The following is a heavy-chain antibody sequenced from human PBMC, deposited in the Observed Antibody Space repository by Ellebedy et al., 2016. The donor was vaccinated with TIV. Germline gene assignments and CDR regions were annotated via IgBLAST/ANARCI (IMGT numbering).Heavy chain of an antibody. CDR2: IWHDGSNQ. Sequence: GGSLRLXXAASGFTFSNYGMHWVRQAPGKGLEWVAVIWHDGSNQYYADSVKGRFTISKDNAKNTLYLQMNNLRAEDTAVYYCVSPSGHTYGYQGVFDHWGQGTLVTVSS. D-gene: IGHD5-18*01. V-gene: IGHV3-33*03. J-gene: IGHJ4*02. CDR3: VSPSGHTYGYQGVFDH. CDR1: GFTFSNYG.